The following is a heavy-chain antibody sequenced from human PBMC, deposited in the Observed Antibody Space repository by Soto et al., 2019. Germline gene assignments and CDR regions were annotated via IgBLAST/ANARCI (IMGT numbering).Heavy chain of an antibody. CDR1: GGTFSSYT. V-gene: IGHV1-69*02. CDR2: IIPILGIA. Sequence: GASVKVSCKASGGTFSSYTISWVRQAPGQGLEWMGRIIPILGIANYAQKIQGRVTITADKSTSTAYMELSSLRSEDTAVYYCARSSGYCSGGSCSYPWGQGTLVTVSS. J-gene: IGHJ5*02. CDR3: ARSSGYCSGGSCSYP. D-gene: IGHD2-15*01.